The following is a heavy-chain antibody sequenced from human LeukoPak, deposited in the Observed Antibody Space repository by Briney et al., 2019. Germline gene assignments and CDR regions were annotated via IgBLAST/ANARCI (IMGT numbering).Heavy chain of an antibody. CDR1: GFTFSSYE. D-gene: IGHD2-21*02. CDR3: IAPNLARVGGGPGGGDCFLDY. CDR2: ISSSGSTI. J-gene: IGHJ4*02. Sequence: PGGSLRLSCAASGFTFSSYEMNWVRQAPGKGLEWVSYISSSGSTIYYADSVKGRFTISRDNAKNSLYLQMNSLRAEDTAVYYCIAPNLARVGGGPGGGDCFLDYWGQGTLVTVSS. V-gene: IGHV3-48*03.